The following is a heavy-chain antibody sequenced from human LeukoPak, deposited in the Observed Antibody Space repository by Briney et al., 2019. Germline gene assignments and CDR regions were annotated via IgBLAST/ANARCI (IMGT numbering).Heavy chain of an antibody. CDR2: IKHDGSER. J-gene: IGHJ4*02. D-gene: IGHD5-12*01. CDR1: GFTFSSYW. Sequence: AGGSLRLSCAASGFTFSSYWMTWVRQAPGKGLEWVAKIKHDGSERYYVDSVKGRFTISRDNANNSLYLQMNSLRAEDTAVYYCARRGNLDYWGRGTLVIVSS. V-gene: IGHV3-7*05. CDR3: ARRGNLDY.